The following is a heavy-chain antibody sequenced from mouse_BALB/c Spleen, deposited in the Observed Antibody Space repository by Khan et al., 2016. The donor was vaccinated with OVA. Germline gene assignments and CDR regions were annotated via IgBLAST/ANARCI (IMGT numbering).Heavy chain of an antibody. CDR1: GYTFTSYW. J-gene: IGHJ2*01. CDR3: ARSKKIVATYFDY. V-gene: IGHV1S81*02. D-gene: IGHD1-1*01. Sequence: VQLQQPGADLVKAGASVKLSCKASGYTFTSYWMHWVKQRLGQGLEWFAATNPTNGRTYYHEMFKSKATLTVDKSSSTAYMLLSGPTFEDSAVYDCARSKKIVATYFDYWGQGTIVTVS. CDR2: TNPTNGRT.